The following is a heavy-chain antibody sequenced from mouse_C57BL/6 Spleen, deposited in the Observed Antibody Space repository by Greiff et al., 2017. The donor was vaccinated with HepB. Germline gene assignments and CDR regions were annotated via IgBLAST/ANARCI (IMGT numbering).Heavy chain of an antibody. D-gene: IGHD3-2*02. Sequence: VKLVESGPELVKPGASVKISCKASGYAFSSSWMNWVKQRPGKGLEWIGRIYPGDGDTNYNGKFKGKATLTADKSSSTAYMQLSSLTSEDSAVYFCARWVIDSSGYNYFDYWGQGTTLTVSS. J-gene: IGHJ2*01. CDR1: GYAFSSSW. V-gene: IGHV1-82*01. CDR2: IYPGDGDT. CDR3: ARWVIDSSGYNYFDY.